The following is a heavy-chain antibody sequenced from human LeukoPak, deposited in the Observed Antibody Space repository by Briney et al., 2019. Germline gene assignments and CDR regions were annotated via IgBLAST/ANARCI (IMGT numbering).Heavy chain of an antibody. J-gene: IGHJ4*02. CDR1: GFTFSSYW. CDR2: IKQDGNEK. V-gene: IGHV3-7*01. Sequence: PGGSLRLSCAASGFTFSSYWMSWVRQAPGKGLEWVANIKQDGNEKYYVDSVKGRFTISRDNPKNSLYLQMNSLRAEDTAVYYCARARYCSSTSCYAGDYWGQGTLVTVSS. D-gene: IGHD2-2*01. CDR3: ARARYCSSTSCYAGDY.